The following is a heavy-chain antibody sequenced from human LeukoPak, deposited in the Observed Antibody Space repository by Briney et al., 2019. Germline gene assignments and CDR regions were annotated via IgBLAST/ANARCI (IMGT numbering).Heavy chain of an antibody. D-gene: IGHD2-15*01. Sequence: GGSLRLSCAASGFTVSTKYMSWVRQAPGKGLEWVSTMYSGGSTYYADSVKGRLTISRDNSKNTLFLHMSGLRAEDTALYFCARGGGLVMAATEPPPDYWGQGTLVTVSS. CDR2: MYSGGST. CDR3: ARGGGLVMAATEPPPDY. J-gene: IGHJ4*02. V-gene: IGHV3-53*01. CDR1: GFTVSTKY.